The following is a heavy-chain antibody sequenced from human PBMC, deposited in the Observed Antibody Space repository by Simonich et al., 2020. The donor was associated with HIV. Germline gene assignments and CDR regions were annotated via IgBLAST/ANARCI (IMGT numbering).Heavy chain of an antibody. CDR2: SVVGCVTT. D-gene: IGHD3-10*01. J-gene: IGHJ4*02. CDR3: ASVRYGSGSYYSDY. CDR1: GLNFSSSA. Sequence: QMQLVQSGPEVKKPGTSVKVSCKASGLNFSSSAMQWGRQARGQRLRWMGWSVVGCVTTNYAQKLQKRFTMTRDMSTSTAYMELSSLRSEDTAVYYCASVRYGSGSYYSDYWGQGTLVTVSS. V-gene: IGHV1-58*02.